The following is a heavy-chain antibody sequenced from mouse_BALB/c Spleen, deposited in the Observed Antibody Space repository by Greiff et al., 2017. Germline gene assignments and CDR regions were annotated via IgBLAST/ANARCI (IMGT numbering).Heavy chain of an antibody. Sequence: EVKLMESGGGLVQPGGSLKLSCAASGFTFSSYTMSWVRQTPEKRLEWVAYISNGGGSTYYPDTVKGRFTISRDNAKNTLYLQMSSLKSEDTAMYYCARGITTVVEGFAYWGQGTLVTVSA. V-gene: IGHV5-12-2*01. CDR2: ISNGGGST. J-gene: IGHJ3*01. CDR3: ARGITTVVEGFAY. CDR1: GFTFSSYT. D-gene: IGHD1-1*01.